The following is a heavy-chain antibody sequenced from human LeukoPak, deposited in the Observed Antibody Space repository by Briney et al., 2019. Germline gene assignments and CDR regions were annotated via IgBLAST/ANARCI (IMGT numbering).Heavy chain of an antibody. CDR3: AREAGAVATIPFDY. Sequence: GGSLRLSCAASGLTFSSYEMNWVRQAPGKGLEGVSYISSSGSTIYYAASVKGRFTISRDNAKNSLYLQMNSLRAEDTAVYYCAREAGAVATIPFDYWGQGTLVTVSS. CDR2: ISSSGSTI. CDR1: GLTFSSYE. J-gene: IGHJ4*02. D-gene: IGHD5-12*01. V-gene: IGHV3-48*03.